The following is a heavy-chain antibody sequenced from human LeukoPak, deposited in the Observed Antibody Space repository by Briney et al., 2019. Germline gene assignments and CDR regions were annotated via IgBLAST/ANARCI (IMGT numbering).Heavy chain of an antibody. CDR2: ISSSGSTM. J-gene: IGHJ4*02. CDR1: GFTFSNSY. Sequence: PGGSLRLSCAASGFTFSNSYMSWIRQAPGKGLEWVSYISSSGSTMYYADSVKGRFTISRDNAKNSLYLQMNSLRAEDTAVYYCAREAISGYSDWGQGTLVTVSS. D-gene: IGHD3-22*01. CDR3: AREAISGYSD. V-gene: IGHV3-11*04.